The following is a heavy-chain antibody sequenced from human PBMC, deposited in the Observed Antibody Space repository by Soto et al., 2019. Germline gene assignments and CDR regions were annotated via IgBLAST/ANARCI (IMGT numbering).Heavy chain of an antibody. J-gene: IGHJ4*02. CDR1: GFTFSSYG. V-gene: IGHV3-33*01. Sequence: GGSLRLSCAASGFTFSSYGMHWVRQAPGKGLEWVAVIWYDGSNKYYADSVKGRFTISRDNSKNTLYLQMNSLRAEDTAVYYCARVKSYYDSSGYFDWGQGTLVTVSS. D-gene: IGHD3-22*01. CDR2: IWYDGSNK. CDR3: ARVKSYYDSSGYFD.